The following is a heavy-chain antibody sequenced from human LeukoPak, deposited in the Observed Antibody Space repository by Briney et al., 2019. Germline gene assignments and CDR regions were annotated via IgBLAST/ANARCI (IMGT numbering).Heavy chain of an antibody. V-gene: IGHV3-53*01. CDR2: IYPGSST. CDR1: GFTFTSYS. Sequence: PGGSLRLSCAASGFTFTSYSLNWVRQAPGTGLEWVSLIYPGSSTYYADSVKGRFTISRDNSKNTLHLHMSSLRAEDTAVYYCAREVGSGSYLAHVFDIWGQGTMVTVSS. J-gene: IGHJ3*02. D-gene: IGHD1-26*01. CDR3: AREVGSGSYLAHVFDI.